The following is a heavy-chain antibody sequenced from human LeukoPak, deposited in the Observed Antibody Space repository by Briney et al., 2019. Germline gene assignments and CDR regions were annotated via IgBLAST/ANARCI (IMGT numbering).Heavy chain of an antibody. CDR3: ARGGGYCSGGDCNYFDY. CDR1: GDSVSSNSAA. Sequence: SQTLSLTCAISGDSVSSNSAAWNWIRQSPSRGLEWLGRTYYRSKWYNDYAASVKSRITINPDTSKTQFSLHLDSVTPEDTAVYYCARGGGYCSGGDCNYFDYWGQGTLVTVSS. V-gene: IGHV6-1*01. CDR2: TYYRSKWYN. D-gene: IGHD2-15*01. J-gene: IGHJ4*02.